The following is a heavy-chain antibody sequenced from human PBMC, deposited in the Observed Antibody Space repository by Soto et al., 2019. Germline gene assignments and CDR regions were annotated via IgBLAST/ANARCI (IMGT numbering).Heavy chain of an antibody. CDR2: ISAYNCNT. J-gene: IGHJ6*02. D-gene: IGHD6-13*01. CDR3: ARDGKYSSRWDRNYYGMDV. CDR1: GYTFTSYG. Sequence: QVQLVQSGAEVKKPGASAKVSCKASGYTFTSYGISWGRQAPEQCLYGIGWISAYNCNTNYAQKLQGRVTMTTDTSPSTAYMELRSLSSADKAVYYCARDGKYSSRWDRNYYGMDVWGQGTTVAVSS. V-gene: IGHV1-18*01.